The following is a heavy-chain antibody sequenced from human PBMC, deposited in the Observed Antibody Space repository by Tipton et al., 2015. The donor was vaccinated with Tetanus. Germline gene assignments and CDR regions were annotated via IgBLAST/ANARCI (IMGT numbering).Heavy chain of an antibody. CDR3: ARSALYDGLDY. Sequence: LRLSCAVYGGSFSGYYWSWIRQPPGKGLEWIGEINHSGSTNYNPSLKSRVTISVDTSKNQFSLKLSSVTAADTAVYYCARSALYDGLDYWGQGTLVTVSS. J-gene: IGHJ4*02. CDR2: INHSGST. D-gene: IGHD3-3*01. V-gene: IGHV4-34*01. CDR1: GGSFSGYY.